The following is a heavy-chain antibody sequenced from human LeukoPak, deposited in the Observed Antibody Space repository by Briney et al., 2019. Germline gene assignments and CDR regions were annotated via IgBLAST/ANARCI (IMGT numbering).Heavy chain of an antibody. J-gene: IGHJ4*02. D-gene: IGHD2-2*02. CDR1: GGSFSGYY. V-gene: IGHV4-34*01. CDR3: AISSANCSSTSCYIGY. CDR2: INHSGST. Sequence: SETLSLTCADYGGSFSGYYWSWIRQPPGKGLEWIGEINHSGSTNYNPSLKSRVTISVDTSKNQFSLKLSSVTAADTAVYYCAISSANCSSTSCYIGYWGQGTLVTVSS.